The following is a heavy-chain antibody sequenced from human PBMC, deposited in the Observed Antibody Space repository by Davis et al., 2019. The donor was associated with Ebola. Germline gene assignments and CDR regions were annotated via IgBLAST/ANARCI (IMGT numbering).Heavy chain of an antibody. V-gene: IGHV3-11*04. CDR2: ISSSGSTI. D-gene: IGHD3-9*01. J-gene: IGHJ4*02. CDR1: GFTFSDYY. Sequence: PGGSLRLSCAASGFTFSDYYLSWIRQAPGKGLEWVSYISSSGSTIYYADSVKGRFTISRDNAKNSLFLQMNSLRAEDTAVYYCARRLRDWSFFDYWGQGTLVTVSS. CDR3: ARRLRDWSFFDY.